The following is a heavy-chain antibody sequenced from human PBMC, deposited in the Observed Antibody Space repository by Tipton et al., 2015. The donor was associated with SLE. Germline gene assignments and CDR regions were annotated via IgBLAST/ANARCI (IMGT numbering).Heavy chain of an antibody. CDR3: AGGPLLEWSDRWYFAL. CDR2: NYDNGNT. Sequence: TLSLTCTVSGVSISSYHWGWIRQPPGKGLEWIGYNYDNGNTNYNPSLKSRVTISVDTSKNQFSLRLSSVTAADTAVYYCAGGPLLEWSDRWYFALWGRGTLLTVSS. D-gene: IGHD3-3*01. V-gene: IGHV4-59*01. CDR1: GVSISSYH. J-gene: IGHJ2*01.